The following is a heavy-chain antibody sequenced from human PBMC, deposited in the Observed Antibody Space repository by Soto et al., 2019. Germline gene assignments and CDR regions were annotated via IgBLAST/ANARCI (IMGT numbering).Heavy chain of an antibody. V-gene: IGHV1-69*06. CDR3: ARGGPVAGNCGMDV. J-gene: IGHJ6*04. Sequence: QVQLLQSGAEVKKPVSSVKVSCKASGGTFSTYAISWVRQAPGQGLEWMGGIIPIFATPSYAQKFQGRVTITADKSTSTAYMELSSLRSEDTAVSYCARGGPVAGNCGMDVWGEGTTVTVSS. CDR1: GGTFSTYA. CDR2: IIPIFATP. D-gene: IGHD6-19*01.